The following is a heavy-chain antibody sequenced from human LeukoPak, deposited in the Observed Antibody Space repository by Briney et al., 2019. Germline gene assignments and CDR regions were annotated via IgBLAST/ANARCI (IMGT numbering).Heavy chain of an antibody. D-gene: IGHD3-10*01. CDR2: IKQDGSEK. CDR3: ARVSPQANSGDY. V-gene: IGHV3-7*01. Sequence: GGSLRLSCAASGFTFSSYWMSWVRQAPGKGPEWVANIKQDGSEKYYVDSVKGRFTISRDNAKNSLYLQMDSLRAEDTAVYYCARVSPQANSGDYWGQGTLVTVSS. J-gene: IGHJ4*02. CDR1: GFTFSSYW.